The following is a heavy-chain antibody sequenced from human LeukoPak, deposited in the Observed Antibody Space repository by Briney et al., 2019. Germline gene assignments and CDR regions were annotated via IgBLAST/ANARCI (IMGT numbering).Heavy chain of an antibody. CDR3: AKWGDSDGLAGYYDSDC. Sequence: GGSLRLSCAASGLIFRNYAMSWVRPAPGKGLEWVSANTGSGGTSWYADSVKGHFTIPRDNSKNPLYLQMNSLGADDTAVYYCAKWGDSDGLAGYYDSDCWGQGTLVTVSS. CDR1: GLIFRNYA. D-gene: IGHD3-9*01. J-gene: IGHJ4*02. CDR2: NTGSGGTS. V-gene: IGHV3-23*01.